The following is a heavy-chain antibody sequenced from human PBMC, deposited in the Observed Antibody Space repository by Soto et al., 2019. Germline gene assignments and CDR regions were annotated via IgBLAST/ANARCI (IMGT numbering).Heavy chain of an antibody. D-gene: IGHD1-26*01. CDR1: GFTFSSYT. CDR3: AREVGAHHYYDNGMDV. Sequence: QVQLVESGGGVVQPGRSLRLSCAASGFTFSSYTMHWVRQAPGKGLEWVAVISYDGSNKYYADSVKGRFTISRDNSKNTLDLQMNSLRAEDTAVYYCAREVGAHHYYDNGMDVWGRGTTVTVSS. CDR2: ISYDGSNK. V-gene: IGHV3-30-3*01. J-gene: IGHJ6*02.